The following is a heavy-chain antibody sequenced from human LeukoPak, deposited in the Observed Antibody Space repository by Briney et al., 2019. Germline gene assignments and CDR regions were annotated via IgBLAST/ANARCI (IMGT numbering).Heavy chain of an antibody. CDR3: ARATIFGVVIMDWFDP. Sequence: ASVKVSCKASGYTFTGYDMHWVRQAPGQGLEWMGWINPNSGGTNYAQKFQGRVTMTRDTSISTAYMELSRLRSDDTAVYYCARATIFGVVIMDWFDPWGQGTLVTVSS. D-gene: IGHD3-3*01. V-gene: IGHV1-2*02. J-gene: IGHJ5*02. CDR2: INPNSGGT. CDR1: GYTFTGYD.